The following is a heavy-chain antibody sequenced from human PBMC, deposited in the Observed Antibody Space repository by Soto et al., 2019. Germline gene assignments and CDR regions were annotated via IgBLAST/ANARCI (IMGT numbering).Heavy chain of an antibody. CDR1: GDSVSSNSAA. CDR2: TYYRSKWYN. J-gene: IGHJ4*02. D-gene: IGHD5-12*01. Sequence: SPTLSLTCAISGDSVSSNSAAWNWIRQSPSRGLEWLGRTYYRSKWYNDYAVSVKSRITINPDTSKNQFSLQLNSVTPEDTAVYYCAGVATMGPESDSFDYWGQGTLVTVAS. V-gene: IGHV6-1*01. CDR3: AGVATMGPESDSFDY.